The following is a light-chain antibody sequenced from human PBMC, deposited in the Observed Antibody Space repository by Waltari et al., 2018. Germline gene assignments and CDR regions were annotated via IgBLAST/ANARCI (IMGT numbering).Light chain of an antibody. CDR1: SSDVGSYNL. Sequence: QSALPQPASVSGSPGPSITISCTGTSSDVGSYNLVSWYQQHPGKAPKLMIYEGSKRPSGVSNRFSGSKSGNTASLTISGLQAEDEADYYCCSYAGSTNFHVVFGGGTKLTVL. CDR2: EGS. V-gene: IGLV2-23*01. CDR3: CSYAGSTNFHVV. J-gene: IGLJ2*01.